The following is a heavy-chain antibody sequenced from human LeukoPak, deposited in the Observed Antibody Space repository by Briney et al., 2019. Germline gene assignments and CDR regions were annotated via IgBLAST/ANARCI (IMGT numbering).Heavy chain of an antibody. D-gene: IGHD1-14*01. V-gene: IGHV4-61*01. J-gene: IGHJ4*02. Sequence: SEALSLTCVVSGGSISSGSHYWSWIRQPPGKGLEWIGCLYYNGNTNYNPSLKSRVTISVDTSKNQFSLKLTSVTAADTAVYYCARRGTTWYFEDWGQGTLVTVSS. CDR3: ARRGTTWYFED. CDR1: GGSISSGSHY. CDR2: LYYNGNT.